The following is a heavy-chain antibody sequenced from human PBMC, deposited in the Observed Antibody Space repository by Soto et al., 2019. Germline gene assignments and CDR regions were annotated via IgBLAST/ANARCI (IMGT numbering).Heavy chain of an antibody. Sequence: EVPLLESGGGLVQPGGSLTLSCAASGFTFRSYAMSWVRQAPGKGLEWASAISGSGGNTYYADSVKGRFTISRENSKNTLYLQMNSLRAEDTAVYYCAKEGSAIFGVVNGWGQGTLVTVS. CDR3: AKEGSAIFGVVNG. CDR1: GFTFRSYA. D-gene: IGHD3-3*02. J-gene: IGHJ4*02. V-gene: IGHV3-23*01. CDR2: ISGSGGNT.